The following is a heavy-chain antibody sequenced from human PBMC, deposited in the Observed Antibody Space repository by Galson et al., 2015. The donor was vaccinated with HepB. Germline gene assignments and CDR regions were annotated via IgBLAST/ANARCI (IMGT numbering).Heavy chain of an antibody. CDR2: VKSRTFGGTA. D-gene: IGHD1-14*01. Sequence: SLRLSCAASGFTFSDAWMSRVRQAPGKGLEWVGRVKSRTFGGTADYGTPVKGRFTISRDDSKHTLSLLMNSLKTKDTAVYYCTTTVRPEDFVDYWGQGSLVTVSS. J-gene: IGHJ4*02. CDR1: GFTFSDAW. CDR3: TTTVRPEDFVDY. V-gene: IGHV3-15*01.